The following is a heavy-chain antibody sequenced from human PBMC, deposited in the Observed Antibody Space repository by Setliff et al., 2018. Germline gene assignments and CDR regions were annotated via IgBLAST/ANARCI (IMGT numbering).Heavy chain of an antibody. CDR2: FDPEDGET. CDR3: ATNAGRSSSWYPRRPGEGHAFDI. Sequence: ASVKVSCKVSGYTLTELSRHWARQAPGKGLEWMGGFDPEDGETIYAQKFQGRVTMTEDTSTDTAYMELSSLRSEDTAVYYCATNAGRSSSWYPRRPGEGHAFDIWGQGTMVTVSS. D-gene: IGHD6-13*01. V-gene: IGHV1-24*01. J-gene: IGHJ3*02. CDR1: GYTLTELS.